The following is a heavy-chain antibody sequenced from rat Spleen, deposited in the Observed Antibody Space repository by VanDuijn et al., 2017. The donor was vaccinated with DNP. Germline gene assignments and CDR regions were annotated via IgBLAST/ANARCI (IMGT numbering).Heavy chain of an antibody. Sequence: QVQLKESGPGLVQPSQTLSLTCTVSGLSLTSYHISWVRQPPGKGLEWMGIIWTGGTTAYNSLLKSRLNINKDTSKSQVFLKMSSLKTEDTATYYCAREHYYYSGLDYWGQGVMVTVSS. CDR2: IWTGGTT. D-gene: IGHD1-1*01. V-gene: IGHV2-43*01. J-gene: IGHJ2*01. CDR1: GLSLTSYH. CDR3: AREHYYYSGLDY.